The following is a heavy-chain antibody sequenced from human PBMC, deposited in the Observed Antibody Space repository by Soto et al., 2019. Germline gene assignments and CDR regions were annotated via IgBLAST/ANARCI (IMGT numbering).Heavy chain of an antibody. Sequence: SVKVSCKASGGTFSSYAISWVRQAPGQGLEWMGGIIPIFGTANYAQKFQGRVTITADKSTSTAYMELSSLRSEDTAVYYCARDVYYYDSSGYYYPTDYFQHWGQGTLVTVSS. V-gene: IGHV1-69*06. CDR3: ARDVYYYDSSGYYYPTDYFQH. CDR1: GGTFSSYA. D-gene: IGHD3-22*01. CDR2: IIPIFGTA. J-gene: IGHJ1*01.